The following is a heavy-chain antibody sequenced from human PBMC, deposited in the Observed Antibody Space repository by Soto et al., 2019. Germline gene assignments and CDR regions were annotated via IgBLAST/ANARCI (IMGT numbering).Heavy chain of an antibody. J-gene: IGHJ4*02. CDR2: ISGKSSYI. CDR3: SRVGSSNWNSGDY. CDR1: GVNVSSYS. Sequence: ELQLVESGGGLVKPGGSLRLSCAVSGVNVSSYSMNCVRQPPGKRLEWVASISGKSSYIYYADSVRGRFTISSDNAKNSLYLQMDGLGAEDTAVYYCSRVGSSNWNSGDYVRQGTLVTFAS. V-gene: IGHV3-21*02. D-gene: IGHD1-7*01.